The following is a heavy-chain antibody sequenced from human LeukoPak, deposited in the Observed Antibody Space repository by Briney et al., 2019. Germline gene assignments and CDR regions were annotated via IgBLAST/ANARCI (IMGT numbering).Heavy chain of an antibody. CDR1: GFTFSSYS. D-gene: IGHD4-17*01. Sequence: PGGSLTLSCAASGFTFSSYSMSWLRQAPGKGLEWVSAISGSGDTTYYAYSVKGRFTISRDNSKNTLYLQMNSLRAEDTAVYYCAKDPHYGDYVGYWGQGTLVTVSS. J-gene: IGHJ4*02. CDR2: ISGSGDTT. CDR3: AKDPHYGDYVGY. V-gene: IGHV3-23*01.